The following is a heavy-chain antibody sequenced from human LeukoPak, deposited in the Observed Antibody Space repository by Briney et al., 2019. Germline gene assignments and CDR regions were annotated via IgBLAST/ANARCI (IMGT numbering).Heavy chain of an antibody. CDR2: IYPGDSDT. D-gene: IGHD2-15*01. V-gene: IGHV5-51*01. J-gene: IGHJ6*02. CDR3: ARQSSGYCSGGSCPEDYYYYGMDV. Sequence: GESLKISCKGSGYSFTSYWIGWVRQMPGKGLEWMGIIYPGDSDTRYSPSFQGQVTISADKSISTAYLQWSSLKASDTAMYYCARQSSGYCSGGSCPEDYYYYGMDVWGQGTTVTVSS. CDR1: GYSFTSYW.